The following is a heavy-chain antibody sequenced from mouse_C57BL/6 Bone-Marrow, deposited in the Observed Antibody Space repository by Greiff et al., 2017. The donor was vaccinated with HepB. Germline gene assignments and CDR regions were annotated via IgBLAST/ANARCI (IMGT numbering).Heavy chain of an antibody. V-gene: IGHV6-3*01. D-gene: IGHD3-2*02. J-gene: IGHJ3*01. CDR1: GFTFSNYW. CDR2: IRLKSDNYAT. CDR3: TRREDSSGYFAY. Sequence: EVMLVESGGGLVQPGGSMKLSCVASGFTFSNYWMNWVRQSPEKGLEWVAQIRLKSDNYATHYAESVKGRFTISRDDSKSSVYLQMNNLRAEDTGIYYCTRREDSSGYFAYWGQGTLVTVSA.